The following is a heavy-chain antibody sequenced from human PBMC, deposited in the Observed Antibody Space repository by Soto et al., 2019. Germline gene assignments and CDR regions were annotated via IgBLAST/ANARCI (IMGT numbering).Heavy chain of an antibody. CDR3: ARDRSVVVVVAATLDY. Sequence: ASVKVSCKASGYTFTCYYMHWVRQAPGQGLEWMGWISAYNGNTNYAQKLQGRVTMTTDTSTSTAYMELRSLRSDDTAVYYCARDRSVVVVVAATLDYWGQGTLVTVSS. J-gene: IGHJ4*02. CDR2: ISAYNGNT. CDR1: GYTFTCYY. D-gene: IGHD2-15*01. V-gene: IGHV1-18*04.